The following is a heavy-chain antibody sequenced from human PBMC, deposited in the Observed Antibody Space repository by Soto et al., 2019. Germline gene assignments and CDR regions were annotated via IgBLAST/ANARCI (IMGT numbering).Heavy chain of an antibody. CDR3: VEIATGSDFGY. J-gene: IGHJ4*02. D-gene: IGHD2-21*01. Sequence: QVQLVQSGAEVKKPGSSVKVSCKASGGTFSSYTISWVRQAPGQGLEWMGRIIPILGIANYAQKFQGRVTITADKSTSTAYMELSSLRSADTAVYYCVEIATGSDFGYWGQGTLVTVSS. CDR1: GGTFSSYT. CDR2: IIPILGIA. V-gene: IGHV1-69*02.